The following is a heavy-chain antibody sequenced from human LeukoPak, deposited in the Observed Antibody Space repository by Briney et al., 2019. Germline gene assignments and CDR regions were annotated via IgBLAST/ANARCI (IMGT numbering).Heavy chain of an antibody. CDR1: ADSFSSHF. V-gene: IGHV4-4*07. D-gene: IGHD2-15*01. CDR3: ARARGPLLLVDY. CDR2: IYPSWST. Sequence: PSETLSLTCAVSADSFSSHFWPWIRQPPGKGLELIGRIYPSWSTNYNPSLKSRVTMSVDTSKNQFSLKLSSVTAADTAVYYCARARGPLLLVDYWGHGSLVTVSS. J-gene: IGHJ4*01.